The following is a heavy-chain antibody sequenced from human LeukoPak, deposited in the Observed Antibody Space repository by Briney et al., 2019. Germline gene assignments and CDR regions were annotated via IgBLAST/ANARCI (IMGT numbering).Heavy chain of an antibody. CDR3: ARHSMGGVVILDS. CDR2: IYYGGNT. CDR1: GGSISSSTYY. J-gene: IGHJ4*02. D-gene: IGHD3-3*01. V-gene: IGHV4-39*01. Sequence: ETLSLTCIVSGGSISSSTYYWSWIRQPPGKGLEWIGSIYYGGNTYYNPSLKSRVTISVDTSKNQFSQKLSSVTVADTAVYYCARHSMGGVVILDSWGQGTLVTVSS.